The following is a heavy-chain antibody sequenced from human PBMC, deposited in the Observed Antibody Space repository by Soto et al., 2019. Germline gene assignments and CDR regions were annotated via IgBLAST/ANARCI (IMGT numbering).Heavy chain of an antibody. V-gene: IGHV4-59*08. Sequence: SETLSLTCTVSGGSISSYYRSWIRQPPGKGLEWIGYIYYTGTTTYNPSIKSRVTISVDSSKNQFSLNLTSVSAADTAVYYCARLPMVRGLLEAFDIWGQGTMVTVSS. CDR3: ARLPMVRGLLEAFDI. J-gene: IGHJ3*02. CDR2: IYYTGTT. D-gene: IGHD3-10*01. CDR1: GGSISSYY.